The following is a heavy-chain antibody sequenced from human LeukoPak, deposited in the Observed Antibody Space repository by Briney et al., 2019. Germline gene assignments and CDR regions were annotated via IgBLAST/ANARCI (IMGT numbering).Heavy chain of an antibody. J-gene: IGHJ5*02. CDR1: GGSISSNNYN. CDR3: ARDHIQVGATS. Sequence: SETLSLTCTVSGGSISSNNYNWGWIRQPPGKGLEWIGNIYYSGSTYYNPSLKSRVTISVDTSKNQFSLKLSSVTAADTAVYYCARDHIQVGATSWGQGTLVTVSS. CDR2: IYYSGST. D-gene: IGHD1-26*01. V-gene: IGHV4-39*07.